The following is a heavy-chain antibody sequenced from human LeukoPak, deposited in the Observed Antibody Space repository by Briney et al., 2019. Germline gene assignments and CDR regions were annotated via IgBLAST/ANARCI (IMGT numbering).Heavy chain of an antibody. J-gene: IGHJ5*02. D-gene: IGHD2-2*01. CDR3: ARDLGILRYCSSTSCYSNWFDP. V-gene: IGHV4-61*02. Sequence: PSETLSLTCTVSGGSISSGSYYWSWIRQPAGKGLEWIGRIYTSGSTNYNPSLKSRVTISVDTSKNQFSLKLSSVTAADTAVYYCARDLGILRYCSSTSCYSNWFDPWGQGTLVTVSS. CDR2: IYTSGST. CDR1: GGSISSGSYY.